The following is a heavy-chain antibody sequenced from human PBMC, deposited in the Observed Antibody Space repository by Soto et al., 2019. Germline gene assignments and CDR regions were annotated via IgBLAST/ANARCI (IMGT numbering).Heavy chain of an antibody. CDR3: AKGGPDPFCGGGRCYFES. CDR2: ISWNGKII. V-gene: IGHV3-9*01. D-gene: IGHD2-15*01. Sequence: EVQLVESGGDLVHPGRSLRLSCAASGFTFDDHAMHWVRRVPGRGLEWVSSISWNGKIIGYADSVEGRFTISRDNAKNSLYLHMNSLRPEDTASYFCAKGGPDPFCGGGRCYFESWGRGTLVTVSS. CDR1: GFTFDDHA. J-gene: IGHJ4*02.